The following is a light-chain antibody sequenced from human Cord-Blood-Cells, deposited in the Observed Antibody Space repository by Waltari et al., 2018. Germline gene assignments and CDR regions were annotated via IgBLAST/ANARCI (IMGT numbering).Light chain of an antibody. CDR1: QSVLYSSNNKNY. CDR2: WAS. V-gene: IGKV4-1*01. Sequence: DIVMTQSPDPLAVSLGERATINCKSNQSVLYSSNNKNYLAWYQQKPGQPPKLLIYWASTRESGVPDRFSGSGSGTDFTLTISSLQAEDVAVYYCQQYYSTPRTFGQGTKVEIK. CDR3: QQYYSTPRT. J-gene: IGKJ1*01.